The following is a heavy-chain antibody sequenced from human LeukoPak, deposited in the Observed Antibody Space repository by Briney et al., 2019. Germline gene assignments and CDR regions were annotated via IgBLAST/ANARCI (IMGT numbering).Heavy chain of an antibody. CDR1: GGSISSSSYY. CDR3: ARRRKNDSSGYYLGPAPRDAFDI. Sequence: SETLSLTRTVSGGSISSSSYYWGWIRQPPGKGLEWIGSIYYSGSTYYNPSLKSRVTISVDTSKNQFSLKLSSVTAADTAVYYCARRRKNDSSGYYLGPAPRDAFDIWGQGTMVTVSS. V-gene: IGHV4-39*07. CDR2: IYYSGST. J-gene: IGHJ3*02. D-gene: IGHD3-22*01.